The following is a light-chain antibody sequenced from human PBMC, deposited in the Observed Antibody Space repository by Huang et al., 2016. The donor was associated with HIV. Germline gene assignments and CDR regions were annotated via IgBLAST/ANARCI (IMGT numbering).Light chain of an antibody. CDR2: GAS. CDR1: QGISSY. J-gene: IGKJ2*01. Sequence: AIRMTQSPSSLSASTGDRVTITCRASQGISSYLAWYQQKPGKAPKLLMSGASTLQSGVPVRFSGSGFGTEFTLTIDGLQSEDLGTYHCQQYYIYPHAFGQGTKLEI. V-gene: IGKV1-8*01. CDR3: QQYYIYPHA.